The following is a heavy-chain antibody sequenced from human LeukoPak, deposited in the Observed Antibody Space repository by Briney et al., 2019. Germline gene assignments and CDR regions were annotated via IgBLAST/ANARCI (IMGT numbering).Heavy chain of an antibody. CDR3: ARGQDDRSGTFDY. J-gene: IGHJ4*02. CDR2: MSPSGTT. V-gene: IGHV4-61*01. Sequence: SGTLSLTCTVSGDSVSSGNYYLSWIRQPPGKGLDWITYMSPSGTTKYNPSLKSRVTTSVDTSRTQFSLRPSSVTAADTAVYYCARGQDDRSGTFDYWGQGILVTVSS. D-gene: IGHD3-22*01. CDR1: GDSVSSGNYY.